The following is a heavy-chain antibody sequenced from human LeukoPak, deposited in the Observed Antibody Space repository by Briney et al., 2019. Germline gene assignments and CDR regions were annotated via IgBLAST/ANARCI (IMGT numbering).Heavy chain of an antibody. Sequence: SETLSLTCTVSGGSISSYYWSWIRQPPGKGLEWIGYIYYSGSTNYNPSLKSRVTISVDTSKNQFSLKLSSVTAADTAVYYCARVAGGSYRWFDPWGQGTLVTVSS. D-gene: IGHD1-26*01. V-gene: IGHV4-59*01. CDR3: ARVAGGSYRWFDP. CDR1: GGSISSYY. J-gene: IGHJ5*02. CDR2: IYYSGST.